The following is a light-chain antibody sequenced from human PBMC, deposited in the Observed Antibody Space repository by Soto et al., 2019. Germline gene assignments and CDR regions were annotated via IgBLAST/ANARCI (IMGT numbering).Light chain of an antibody. V-gene: IGLV2-14*01. Sequence: QSVLTQPASVSGSPGQSITVSCTGTSSDVGDYNYVSWYQQHPGKAPKLMIYEVSNRPSGVSDRFSGSKSGNTASLTISGLQAEDEADYYCSSYTSNNSLRYVSGTGTKVTV. CDR3: SSYTSNNSLRYV. CDR1: SSDVGDYNY. CDR2: EVS. J-gene: IGLJ1*01.